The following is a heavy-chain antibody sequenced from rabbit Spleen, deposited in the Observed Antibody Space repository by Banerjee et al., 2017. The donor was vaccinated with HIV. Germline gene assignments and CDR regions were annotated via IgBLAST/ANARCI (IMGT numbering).Heavy chain of an antibody. CDR2: INIVTGKS. Sequence: QEQLVEYGGDLVQPEGSLTLTCKASGVSFSDKDVMCWVRQAPGKGLEWIACINIVTGKSVYASWAKGRFIMSRTSSTTVTLQMTSLTAADTATYFCASWNAAGYAGYFFNFWGPGTLVTVS. D-gene: IGHD7-1*01. J-gene: IGHJ4*01. V-gene: IGHV1S45*01. CDR1: GVSFSDKDV. CDR3: ASWNAAGYAGYFFNF.